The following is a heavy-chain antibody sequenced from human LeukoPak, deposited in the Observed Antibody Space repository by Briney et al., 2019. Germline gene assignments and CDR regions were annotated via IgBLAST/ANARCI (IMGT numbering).Heavy chain of an antibody. Sequence: GGSLRLSCAASGFTFSSYEMNWVRQAPGKGLEWVSYISSSGTTIYYADSVKGRFTISRDNAKNSVYLQMNSLRAEDTAVYYCASSFLILDYWGQGTLVIVSS. D-gene: IGHD3-3*01. J-gene: IGHJ4*02. CDR2: ISSSGTTI. V-gene: IGHV3-48*03. CDR3: ASSFLILDY. CDR1: GFTFSSYE.